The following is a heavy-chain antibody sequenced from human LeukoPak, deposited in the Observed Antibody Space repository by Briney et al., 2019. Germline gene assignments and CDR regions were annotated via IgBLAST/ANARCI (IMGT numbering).Heavy chain of an antibody. CDR2: INSGGTP. D-gene: IGHD5-12*01. CDR3: GKGGRDSDY. V-gene: IGHV3-23*01. Sequence: GGSLRLSCAASGFTSSSYSMSWVRQAPGKGLEWVSAINSGGTPYYADSVKGRVTISRDNSKSTVYLQLSTLRADDTAIYYCGKGGRDSDYWGQGTLVTVSS. CDR1: GFTSSSYS. J-gene: IGHJ4*02.